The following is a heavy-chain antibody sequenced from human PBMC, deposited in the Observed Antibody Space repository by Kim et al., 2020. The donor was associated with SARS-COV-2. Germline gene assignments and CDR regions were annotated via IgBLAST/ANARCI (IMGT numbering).Heavy chain of an antibody. CDR3: AREDLYSSSSQY. D-gene: IGHD6-6*01. Sequence: DYAVSVKSRITINPDTSKNQFSLQLNSVTPEDTAVYYCAREDLYSSSSQYWGQGTLVTVSS. V-gene: IGHV6-1*01. J-gene: IGHJ4*02.